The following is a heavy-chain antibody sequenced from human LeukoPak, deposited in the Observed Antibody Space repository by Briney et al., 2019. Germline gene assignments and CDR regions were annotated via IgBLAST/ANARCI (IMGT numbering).Heavy chain of an antibody. CDR2: ISSSGSTI. J-gene: IGHJ5*02. CDR3: ARNSSYCGGDCYWTRTTRVDP. Sequence: PGGSLRLSCAASGFTFSDYYMSWIRQAPGKGLEWVSYISSSGSTIYYADSVKGRFTISRDNAKNSLYLQMNSLRAEDMAVYYCARNSSYCGGDCYWTRTTRVDPWGQGTLVTVSS. V-gene: IGHV3-11*01. CDR1: GFTFSDYY. D-gene: IGHD2-21*02.